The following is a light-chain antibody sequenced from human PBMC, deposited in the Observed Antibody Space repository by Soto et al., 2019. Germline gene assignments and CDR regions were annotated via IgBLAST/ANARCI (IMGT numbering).Light chain of an antibody. CDR3: RSYTSSSTSVV. CDR2: DVS. J-gene: IGLJ2*01. V-gene: IGLV2-14*01. Sequence: QSALTQPASVSGSPGQSITISFTGTSSDVGGYNDVSWYQQHPGKAPKLMIYDVSNRPSGVSNRFSGSKSGNTASLTISGLQAEDEADYYCRSYTSSSTSVVFGGGTKLTVL. CDR1: SSDVGGYND.